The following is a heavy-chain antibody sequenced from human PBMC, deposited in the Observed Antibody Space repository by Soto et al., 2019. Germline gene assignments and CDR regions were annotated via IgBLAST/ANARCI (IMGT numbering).Heavy chain of an antibody. J-gene: IGHJ6*02. CDR1: GFTFSSYG. D-gene: IGHD5-18*01. Sequence: QVQLVESGGGVVQPGRSLRLSCAASGFTFSSYGMHWVRQAPGKGLEWVAVIWYDGSNKYYADSVKGRFTISRDNSKNTLYVQMNSLRAEDTAVYYCARAGYSYGPYYYGMDVWGQGTTVTVSS. CDR3: ARAGYSYGPYYYGMDV. CDR2: IWYDGSNK. V-gene: IGHV3-33*01.